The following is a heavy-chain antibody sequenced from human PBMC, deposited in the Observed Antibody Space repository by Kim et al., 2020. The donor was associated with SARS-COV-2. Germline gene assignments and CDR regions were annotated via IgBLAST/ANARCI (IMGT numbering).Heavy chain of an antibody. V-gene: IGHV3-23*01. Sequence: GGSLRLSCAASGFTFITYAMSWVRQAPGKGLEWVAGIGGGGTKTFYADAVKGRFTITRDNSQNTVYLQMKGLRAEDTAVYYCAREDYDDYQWGVFDYWGRGPLVTVPS. CDR1: GFTFITYA. CDR3: AREDYDDYQWGVFDY. D-gene: IGHD4-17*01. J-gene: IGHJ4*02. CDR2: IGGGGTKT.